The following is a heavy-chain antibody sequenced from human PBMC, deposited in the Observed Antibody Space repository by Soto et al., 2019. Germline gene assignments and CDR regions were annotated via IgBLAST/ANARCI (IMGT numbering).Heavy chain of an antibody. D-gene: IGHD1-26*01. Sequence: SETLSLTCAVYGGSFSGYYWSWIRQPPGKGLEWIGEINHSGSTNYNPSLKSRVTISVDTSKNQFSLKLSSVTAADTAVYYCARVGATTTPQNYYYYGMDVWGQGTTVTVSS. CDR2: INHSGST. V-gene: IGHV4-34*01. CDR1: GGSFSGYY. J-gene: IGHJ6*02. CDR3: ARVGATTTPQNYYYYGMDV.